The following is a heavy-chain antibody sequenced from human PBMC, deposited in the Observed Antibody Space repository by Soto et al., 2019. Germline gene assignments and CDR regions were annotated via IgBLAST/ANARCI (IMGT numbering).Heavy chain of an antibody. Sequence: SETLSLTCAVYGGSFSGYYWSWIRQPPGKGLEWIGEINHSGSTNYNPSLKSRVTISVDTSKNQFSLKLSSVTAADTAVYYCARYQDGSGWYTDYWGQGTLVTVSS. D-gene: IGHD6-19*01. CDR2: INHSGST. CDR1: GGSFSGYY. V-gene: IGHV4-34*01. CDR3: ARYQDGSGWYTDY. J-gene: IGHJ4*02.